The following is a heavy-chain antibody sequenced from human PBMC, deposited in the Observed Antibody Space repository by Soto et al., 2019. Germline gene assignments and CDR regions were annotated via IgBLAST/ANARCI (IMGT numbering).Heavy chain of an antibody. Sequence: QVQLVQSGAEVKKPGSSVKVSCKTSGVSFNNNGIGWVRQAPGHGLEWMGGVSPPFRTSNYARKFQGRISITADASTGTVNMELSSLTSEDTAQYYCARVVYYCSGSYSPYGMDVWGQGTTVTVSS. V-gene: IGHV1-69*01. CDR1: GVSFNNNG. CDR3: ARVVYYCSGSYSPYGMDV. J-gene: IGHJ6*02. D-gene: IGHD3-10*01. CDR2: VSPPFRTS.